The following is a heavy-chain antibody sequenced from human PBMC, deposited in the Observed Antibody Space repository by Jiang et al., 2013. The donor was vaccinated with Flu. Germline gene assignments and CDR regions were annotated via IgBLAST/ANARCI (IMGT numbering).Heavy chain of an antibody. CDR3: ARARGPGAVRYYHADV. CDR2: IYSSGNTNFNP. V-gene: IGHV4-4*09. J-gene: IGHJ6*03. D-gene: IGHD3-10*01. CDR1: GGSINTYY. Sequence: PGLVKPSETLSLTCTVSGGSINTYYGSWIRQPPGKGLEWIGYIYSSGNTNFNPNYNPSLKSRATISVDTSKTQFSLKLSSVTAADTAVYFCARARGPGAVRYYHADVWGKGTTVTVSS.